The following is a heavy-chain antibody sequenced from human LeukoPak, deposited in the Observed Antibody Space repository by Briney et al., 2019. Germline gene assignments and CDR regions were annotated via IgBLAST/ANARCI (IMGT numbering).Heavy chain of an antibody. V-gene: IGHV1-2*02. CDR2: INPNSGRT. J-gene: IGHJ4*02. D-gene: IGHD2-21*01. Sequence: ASVKVSCKASGYTFTGYYMHWVRQPPAQEHERMGWINPNSGRTNNAQKSQGRVTMTRDTSMSTDYMELSRLRSDDTAVYYCARLGDRGYWGQGTLVTVSS. CDR3: ARLGDRGY. CDR1: GYTFTGYY.